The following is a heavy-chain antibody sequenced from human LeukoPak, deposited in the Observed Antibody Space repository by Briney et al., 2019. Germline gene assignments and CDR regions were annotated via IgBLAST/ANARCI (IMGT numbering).Heavy chain of an antibody. Sequence: GGSLRLSCAASGFTFSSYAMSWVRQAPGKGLEWVSTISGSGGSTNHADSVKGRFTISRDDSKNTLYLQMNSLRAEDTAVYYCAKVSWFGSSWRNVFYFDYWGQGTLVTVSS. D-gene: IGHD6-13*01. CDR1: GFTFSSYA. CDR3: AKVSWFGSSWRNVFYFDY. J-gene: IGHJ4*02. V-gene: IGHV3-23*01. CDR2: ISGSGGST.